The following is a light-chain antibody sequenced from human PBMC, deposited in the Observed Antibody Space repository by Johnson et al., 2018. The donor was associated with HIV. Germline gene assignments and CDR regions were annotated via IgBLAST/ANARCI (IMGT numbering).Light chain of an antibody. J-gene: IGLJ1*01. CDR3: GTWDTRLSVLYV. CDR2: ESN. V-gene: IGLV1-51*02. Sequence: QSVLTQPPSVSAAPGQKVTIPCSGSSSNIGKNSVSWYQQLPGTAPKLLIYESNKRPSGIPDRFSGSKSGTSATLGITGLQTGDGADYYCGTWDTRLSVLYVFGSGTKVTVL. CDR1: SSNIGKNS.